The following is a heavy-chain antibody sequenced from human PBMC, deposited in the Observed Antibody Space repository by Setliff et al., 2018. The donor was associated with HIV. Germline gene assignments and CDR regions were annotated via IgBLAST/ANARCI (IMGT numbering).Heavy chain of an antibody. CDR3: ARALYGDYGGDLNWLDP. J-gene: IGHJ5*02. Sequence: GASVKVSCKASGYTFTSYAMNWVRQAPGQGLEWMGWINTNTGNPTYAQGFTGRFVFSVDTSVTTAYLQISGLKADDTAVYYCARALYGDYGGDLNWLDPWGQGTLVTVSS. V-gene: IGHV7-4-1*02. CDR2: INTNTGNP. D-gene: IGHD4-17*01. CDR1: GYTFTSYA.